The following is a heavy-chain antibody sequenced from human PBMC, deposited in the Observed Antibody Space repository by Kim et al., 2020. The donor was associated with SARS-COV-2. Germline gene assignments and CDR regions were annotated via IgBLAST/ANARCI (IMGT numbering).Heavy chain of an antibody. CDR3: SRAGESGWFRVISGMDV. CDR2: IYYSGST. CDR1: GGSISSYY. V-gene: IGHV4-59*13. Sequence: SETLSLTCTVSGGSISSYYWSWIRQPPGKVLEWIGYIYYSGSTNYNPSLKRRVTISVDTSKNQFSLKLSSVTAADTAVYYCSRAGESGWFRVISGMDVWGQGTTVTVSS. D-gene: IGHD3-10*01. J-gene: IGHJ6*02.